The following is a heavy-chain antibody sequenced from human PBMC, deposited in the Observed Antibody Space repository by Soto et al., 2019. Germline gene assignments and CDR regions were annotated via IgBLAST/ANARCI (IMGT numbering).Heavy chain of an antibody. CDR3: ARAAMGGSSWPFDY. V-gene: IGHV4-4*02. J-gene: IGHJ4*02. CDR1: GGSISSSNW. Sequence: QVQLQESGPGLVKPSGTLSLTCAVSGGSISSSNWWSWVRQPPGKGLEWIGEIYHSGRTNYNPTLKSRVAISVDKTKNQFSLKLSSVTAADTAVYYCARAAMGGSSWPFDYWGQGTLVTVSS. D-gene: IGHD6-13*01. CDR2: IYHSGRT.